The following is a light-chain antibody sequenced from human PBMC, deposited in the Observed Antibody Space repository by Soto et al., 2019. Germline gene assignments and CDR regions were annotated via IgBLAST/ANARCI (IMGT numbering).Light chain of an antibody. CDR1: QSVSSSY. J-gene: IGKJ4*01. CDR2: GAS. CDR3: QQYGSSPPRS. Sequence: EIVLTQSPGTLSLSPGERATLSCRASQSVSSSYLAWYQHKPGQAPRLLIYGASSRTTGIPDRFSGSGSGTDFTLTISRLEPEDVAVYYCQQYGSSPPRSFGGGTKVEIK. V-gene: IGKV3-20*01.